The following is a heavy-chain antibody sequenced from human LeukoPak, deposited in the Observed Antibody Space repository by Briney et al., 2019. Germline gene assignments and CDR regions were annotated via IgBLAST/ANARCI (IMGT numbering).Heavy chain of an antibody. Sequence: SETLSLTCAVYGGSFSGYYWSWIRQPPGKGLEWIGSIYYSGSTYYNPSLKSRVTISVDTSKNQFSLKLSSVTAADTAVYYCASEEGIAVAGTRGDFDYWGQGTLVTVSS. J-gene: IGHJ4*02. CDR3: ASEEGIAVAGTRGDFDY. V-gene: IGHV4-34*01. D-gene: IGHD6-19*01. CDR2: IYYSGST. CDR1: GGSFSGYY.